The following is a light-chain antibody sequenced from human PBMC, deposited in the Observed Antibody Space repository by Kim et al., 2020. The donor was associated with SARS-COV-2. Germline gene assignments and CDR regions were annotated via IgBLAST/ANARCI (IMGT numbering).Light chain of an antibody. Sequence: DIQMTQSPSSLSASVGDRVTIACRASQGINNYLAWYQQKAGEIPSLLIYGASTLQSGVPSRFSGSGFGTDFTLTISSLQPEDVAIYYCQKYDRAPLTFGGGTKVDIK. CDR2: GAS. V-gene: IGKV1-27*01. CDR3: QKYDRAPLT. CDR1: QGINNY. J-gene: IGKJ4*01.